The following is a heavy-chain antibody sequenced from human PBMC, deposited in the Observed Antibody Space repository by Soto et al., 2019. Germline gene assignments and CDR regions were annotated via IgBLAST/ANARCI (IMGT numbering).Heavy chain of an antibody. V-gene: IGHV2-5*02. CDR2: IYWDDDK. CDR3: AHRLIWYGYFQH. Sequence: QITLKESGPTLVKPTQTLTLTCTFSGFSLSTSGVGVGWIRQPPGKALEWLALIYWDDDKRYSPSLKSRLTLTKDTSKTQVVLTMTNMDPVDTATYYCAHRLIWYGYFQHWGQGTLVTVSS. D-gene: IGHD6-13*01. J-gene: IGHJ1*01. CDR1: GFSLSTSGVG.